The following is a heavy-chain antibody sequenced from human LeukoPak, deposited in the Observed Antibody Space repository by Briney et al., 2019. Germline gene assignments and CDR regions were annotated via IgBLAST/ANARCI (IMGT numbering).Heavy chain of an antibody. Sequence: GGSLRLSCAASGFTFSSYWMHWVRQAPGKGLVWVSRINSDGSSTSYADSVKGRFTISRDNAKNTLYLQMNSLRAEDTAVYYCARAHYDILTGYLIDYWGQGTLVTVSS. J-gene: IGHJ4*02. CDR3: ARAHYDILTGYLIDY. CDR1: GFTFSSYW. CDR2: INSDGSST. D-gene: IGHD3-9*01. V-gene: IGHV3-74*01.